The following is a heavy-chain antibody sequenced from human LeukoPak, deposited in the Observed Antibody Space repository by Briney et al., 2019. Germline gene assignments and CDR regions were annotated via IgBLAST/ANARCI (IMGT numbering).Heavy chain of an antibody. J-gene: IGHJ4*02. Sequence: PGGSLRLSCAASGLTFASYAMGWVRQAPGKGLEWVSLITGSGGNTYSADSVKGRFTISRDTSNNTLFLQMNSLRAEDTAVYFCAKDHAIELRYFDWSLGASYYFDQWGQGTQVTVSS. CDR2: ITGSGGNT. D-gene: IGHD3-9*01. CDR1: GLTFASYA. CDR3: AKDHAIELRYFDWSLGASYYFDQ. V-gene: IGHV3-23*01.